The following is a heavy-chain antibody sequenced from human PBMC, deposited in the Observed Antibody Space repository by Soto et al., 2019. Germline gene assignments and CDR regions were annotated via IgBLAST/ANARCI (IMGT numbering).Heavy chain of an antibody. CDR3: ARCPGDTAPDDNWFDP. CDR2: IYPGDSDT. D-gene: IGHD5-18*01. Sequence: PGESLKISCKGSGYSFTSYWIGWVRQMPGKGLEWMGIIYPGDSDTRYSPSFQGQVTISANKSISTAYLQWSSLKASDTAMYYCARCPGDTAPDDNWFDPWGQGTLVTVSS. CDR1: GYSFTSYW. V-gene: IGHV5-51*01. J-gene: IGHJ5*02.